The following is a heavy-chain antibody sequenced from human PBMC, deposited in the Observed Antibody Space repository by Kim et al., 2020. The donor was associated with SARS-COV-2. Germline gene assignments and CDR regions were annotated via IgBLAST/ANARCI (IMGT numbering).Heavy chain of an antibody. CDR1: AGSFNGYY. V-gene: IGHV4-34*01. D-gene: IGHD2-2*01. Sequence: SETLSLTCAVDAGSFNGYYWSWIRQPPGKGLEWIAEVNHSGVTKYNPSLKSRVAISADTSKNQFSLKLNSVTAADTAVYYCATSFSTTWFSYKYWGLGNL. CDR2: VNHSGVT. CDR3: ATSFSTTWFSYKY. J-gene: IGHJ4*02.